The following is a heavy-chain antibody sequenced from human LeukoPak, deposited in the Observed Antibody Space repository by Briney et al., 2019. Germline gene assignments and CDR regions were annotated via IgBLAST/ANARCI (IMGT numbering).Heavy chain of an antibody. CDR3: ARVSRGYCSSTSCYAGDY. J-gene: IGHJ4*02. CDR2: ISSSSSYI. D-gene: IGHD2-2*01. V-gene: IGHV3-21*01. Sequence: PGGSLRLSCAASGFTFSSYSMDWVRRAPGKGLEWVSSISSSSSYIYYADSVKGRFTISRDNTKNSLYLQMNSLRAEDTVVYYCARVSRGYCSSTSCYAGDYWGQGTLVTVSS. CDR1: GFTFSSYS.